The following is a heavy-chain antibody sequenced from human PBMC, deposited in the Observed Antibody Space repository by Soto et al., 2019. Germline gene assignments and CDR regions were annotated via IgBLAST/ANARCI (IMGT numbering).Heavy chain of an antibody. J-gene: IGHJ6*02. V-gene: IGHV3-30*18. CDR2: IAYDGSDK. D-gene: IGHD2-2*01. CDR3: AKVTGYCSSSSCRRDYYYYYGMDV. Sequence: QVQLVESGGGMVQPGRSLRLSCAASGFTFSSYGMHWVRQAPGKGLEWVAVIAYDGSDKYYVDSVKGRFSISRDNPKNTLYLQMNSLRPEDTAVYYCAKVTGYCSSSSCRRDYYYYYGMDVWGQGTTVTVSS. CDR1: GFTFSSYG.